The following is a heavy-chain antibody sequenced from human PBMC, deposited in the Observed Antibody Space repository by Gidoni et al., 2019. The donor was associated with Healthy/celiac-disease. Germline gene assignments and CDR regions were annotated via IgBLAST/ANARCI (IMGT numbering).Heavy chain of an antibody. CDR1: GYSFTSYW. V-gene: IGHV5-51*03. J-gene: IGHJ4*02. CDR2: ISPGDSDT. Sequence: EVQLVQSGAEVKKPGEARKISCKGSGYSFTSYWIGWVRQRPGKGLEWMGIISPGDSDTRYIPSFQGQVPISADKSISTAYLQWSSLKASDTAMYYCARSSRKIYFDYWGQGTLVTVSS. CDR3: ARSSRKIYFDY.